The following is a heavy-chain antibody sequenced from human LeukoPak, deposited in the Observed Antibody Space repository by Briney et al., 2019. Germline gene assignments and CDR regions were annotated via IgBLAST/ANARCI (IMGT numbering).Heavy chain of an antibody. D-gene: IGHD2-15*01. CDR2: ISSSSSYI. V-gene: IGHV3-21*01. Sequence: GGSLRLSCAASGFTFSSYSMNWVRQAPGKGLEWVSSISSSSSYIYYADSVKGRFTISSDNAKNSLYLQMNSLRAEDTAVYYCARDDGYCSGGSCYSLAFDIWGQGTMVTVSS. CDR1: GFTFSSYS. CDR3: ARDDGYCSGGSCYSLAFDI. J-gene: IGHJ3*02.